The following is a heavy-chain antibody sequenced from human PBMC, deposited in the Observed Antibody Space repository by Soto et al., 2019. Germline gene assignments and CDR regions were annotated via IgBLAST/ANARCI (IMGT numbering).Heavy chain of an antibody. V-gene: IGHV3-9*01. CDR2: ISWNSGSI. CDR3: AKAGNSYYYYYYMDV. CDR1: GFTLDAFA. D-gene: IGHD2-21*01. J-gene: IGHJ6*03. Sequence: GGSLRLSCAASGFTLDAFAMHWVRQAPGKGLEWVSGISWNSGSIGYADSVKGRFTISRDNAKNSLYLQMNSLRAEDTALYYCAKAGNSYYYYYYMDVWGKGTTVTVSS.